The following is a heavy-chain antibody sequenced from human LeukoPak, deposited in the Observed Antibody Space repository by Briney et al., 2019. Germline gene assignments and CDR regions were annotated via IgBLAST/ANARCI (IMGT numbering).Heavy chain of an antibody. J-gene: IGHJ4*02. D-gene: IGHD3-3*01. CDR3: ARKYAGITIFGVVIDSNQNYFDY. V-gene: IGHV1-46*01. CDR1: GYTFTSYY. CDR2: INPSGGST. Sequence: VASVKVSCKASGYTFTSYYMHWVRQAPGQGLEWMGIINPSGGSTSYAQKFQGRVTMTRDMSTSTVYMELSSLRSEDTAVYYCARKYAGITIFGVVIDSNQNYFDYWGQGTLVTVSS.